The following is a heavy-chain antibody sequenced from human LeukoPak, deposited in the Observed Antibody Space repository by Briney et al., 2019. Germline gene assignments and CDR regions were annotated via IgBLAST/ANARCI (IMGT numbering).Heavy chain of an antibody. Sequence: PGRSLRLSCAASGFTFSSYGMHWVRQAPGKGLEWVAVISYDGSNKYYADSVKGRFTISRDNSKNTLYLQMNSLRAEDTAVYYCARADFWSGYYEYYFDYWGQGTLVTVSS. CDR1: GFTFSSYG. V-gene: IGHV3-30*03. J-gene: IGHJ4*02. CDR2: ISYDGSNK. CDR3: ARADFWSGYYEYYFDY. D-gene: IGHD3-3*01.